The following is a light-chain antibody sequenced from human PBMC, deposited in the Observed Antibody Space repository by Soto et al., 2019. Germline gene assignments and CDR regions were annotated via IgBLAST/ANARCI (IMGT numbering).Light chain of an antibody. CDR2: VVS. V-gene: IGLV2-14*01. J-gene: IGLJ3*02. Sequence: QSALTQPASVSGSPGQSIAISCTGTSSDVGGYNYVSWHQQHPGKAPKVLISVVSNRPSGVSNRFSGSKSGNTASLTISGLQAEDEAEYYCCLSPGSLTWLFGGGTKLTVL. CDR3: CLSPGSLTWL. CDR1: SSDVGGYNY.